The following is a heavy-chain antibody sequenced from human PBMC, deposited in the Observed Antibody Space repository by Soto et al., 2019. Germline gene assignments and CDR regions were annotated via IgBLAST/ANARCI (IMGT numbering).Heavy chain of an antibody. V-gene: IGHV3-30*18. Sequence: GGSLRLSCAASGFNFSSYGMHWVRQAPGKGLEWVAVISYDGSNKYYADSVKGRFTISRDNSKNTLYLQMNSLRAEDTAVYYCAKDDPSTKVFDPWGQGTLVTVSS. CDR1: GFNFSSYG. J-gene: IGHJ5*02. CDR2: ISYDGSNK. CDR3: AKDDPSTKVFDP. D-gene: IGHD2-2*01.